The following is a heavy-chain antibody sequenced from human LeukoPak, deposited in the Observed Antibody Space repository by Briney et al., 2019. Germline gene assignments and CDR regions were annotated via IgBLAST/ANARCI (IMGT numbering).Heavy chain of an antibody. J-gene: IGHJ6*03. Sequence: GASVKVSCKASGYTFTGYYIHWVRQAPGQGLEWMGWINPRNGATNYAQKFQGRVTMTRDTSISTGYMDLSRLRSDGTAVYYCARDLVLNYYMDVWGEGTTVTVSS. CDR1: GYTFTGYY. CDR2: INPRNGAT. CDR3: ARDLVLNYYMDV. V-gene: IGHV1-2*02.